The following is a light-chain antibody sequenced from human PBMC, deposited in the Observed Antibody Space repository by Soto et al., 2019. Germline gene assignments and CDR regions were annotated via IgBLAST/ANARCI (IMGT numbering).Light chain of an antibody. V-gene: IGLV1-40*01. CDR1: GSNIGAGYD. CDR2: GNN. J-gene: IGLJ3*02. CDR3: YSYRGSYTWV. Sequence: QSVLTQPPSVSGAPGQRVTISCSGGGSNIGAGYDVHWYQQLPEAAPKLLIYGNNIRPSGVPDRFSGSKSGTSASLAITGLQAEDEADYFCYSYRGSYTWVFGGGTKVTVL.